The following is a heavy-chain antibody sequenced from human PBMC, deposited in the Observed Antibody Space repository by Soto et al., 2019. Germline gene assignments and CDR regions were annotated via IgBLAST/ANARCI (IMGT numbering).Heavy chain of an antibody. CDR1: GGSISSYY. CDR3: ARLSNYYDSSVFDY. V-gene: IGHV4-59*05. Sequence: SETLSLTCTVSGGSISSYYWSWIRQPPGKGLEWIGSIYYSGSTYYNPSLKSRVTISVDTSKNQFSLKLSSVTAADTAVYYCARLSNYYDSSVFDYWGQGTLVTVSS. CDR2: IYYSGST. D-gene: IGHD3-22*01. J-gene: IGHJ4*02.